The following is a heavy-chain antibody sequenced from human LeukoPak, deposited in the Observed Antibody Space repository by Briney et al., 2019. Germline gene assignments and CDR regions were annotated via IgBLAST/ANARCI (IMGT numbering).Heavy chain of an antibody. V-gene: IGHV3-30*02. CDR2: IRYDGSNK. CDR3: AKDYSNYYYYDYYMDV. CDR1: GFTFSSYG. J-gene: IGHJ6*03. Sequence: AGGSLRLSCAASGFTFSSYGMHWVRQAPGKGLEWVAFIRYDGSNKYYADSMKGRFTISRDNSKNTLYLQMNSLRAEDTAVYYCAKDYSNYYYYDYYMDVWGKGTTVTVSS. D-gene: IGHD4-11*01.